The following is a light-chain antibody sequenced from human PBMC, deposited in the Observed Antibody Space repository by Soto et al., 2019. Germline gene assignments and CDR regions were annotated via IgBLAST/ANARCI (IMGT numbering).Light chain of an antibody. Sequence: QSVLTQPPSASGTPGQKVTLSCSGSNSNIGRNSVYWYQQFPGTAPKLLIFRNSHRPSGVPDRFSGSKSGTSASLDISGLRSEDESVFYCSAWDDSLSGVIFGGGTKVTVL. CDR1: NSNIGRNS. CDR2: RNS. CDR3: SAWDDSLSGVI. J-gene: IGLJ2*01. V-gene: IGLV1-47*01.